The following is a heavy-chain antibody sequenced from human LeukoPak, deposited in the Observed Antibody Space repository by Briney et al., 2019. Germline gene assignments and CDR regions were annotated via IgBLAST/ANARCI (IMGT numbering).Heavy chain of an antibody. CDR1: GFTFSNYG. CDR3: ARRMHYDYVWAQSGYYGMDV. J-gene: IGHJ6*02. V-gene: IGHV3-30*19. CDR2: IWYDGSNK. Sequence: PGGSLRLSCAASGFTFSNYGMHWVRQAPGKGLEWVAVIWYDGSNKYYADSVKGRFTISRDNSKNTLYLQMNSLRAEDTAVYYCARRMHYDYVWAQSGYYGMDVWGQGTTVTVSS. D-gene: IGHD3-16*01.